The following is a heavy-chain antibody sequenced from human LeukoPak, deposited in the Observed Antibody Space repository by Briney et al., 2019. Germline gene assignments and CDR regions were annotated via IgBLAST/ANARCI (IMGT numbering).Heavy chain of an antibody. CDR2: INHSGST. D-gene: IGHD5-12*01. J-gene: IGHJ4*02. CDR1: GGSFSGYY. CDR3: ARVRGYDYVVDY. V-gene: IGHV4-34*01. Sequence: SETLSLTCAAYGGSFSGYYCSWIRQPPGKGLEWIGEINHSGSTNYNPSLKSRVTISVDTSKNQFSLKLSSVTAADTAVYYCARVRGYDYVVDYWGQGTLVTVSS.